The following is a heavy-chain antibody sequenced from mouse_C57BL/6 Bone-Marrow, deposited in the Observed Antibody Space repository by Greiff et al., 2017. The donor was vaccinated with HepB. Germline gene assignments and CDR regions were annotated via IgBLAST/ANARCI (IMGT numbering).Heavy chain of an antibody. CDR1: GYSFTGYY. D-gene: IGHD1-1*01. Sequence: VQLQQSGPELVKPGASVKISCKASGYSFTGYYMNWVKQSPEKSLEWIGEINPSTGGTTYNQKFKAKATLTVDKSSSTSYMQLKSLTSEDSAVYYCARYGDRSYEDYFDYGGQGTTLTVSS. J-gene: IGHJ2*01. CDR2: INPSTGGT. CDR3: ARYGDRSYEDYFDY. V-gene: IGHV1-42*01.